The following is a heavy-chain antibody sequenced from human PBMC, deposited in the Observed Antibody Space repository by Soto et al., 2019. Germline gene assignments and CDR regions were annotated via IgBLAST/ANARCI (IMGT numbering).Heavy chain of an antibody. V-gene: IGHV4-4*07. CDR3: AREGCSSTSCYTNWFDP. J-gene: IGHJ5*02. CDR1: GGSISSYY. Sequence: TSETLSLTCTVSGGSISSYYWSWVRQPAGKGLEWIGRIYTSGSTNYNPSLKSRVTMSVDTSKNQFSLKLSSVTAADTAVYYCAREGCSSTSCYTNWFDPWGQGTLVTVSS. D-gene: IGHD2-2*02. CDR2: IYTSGST.